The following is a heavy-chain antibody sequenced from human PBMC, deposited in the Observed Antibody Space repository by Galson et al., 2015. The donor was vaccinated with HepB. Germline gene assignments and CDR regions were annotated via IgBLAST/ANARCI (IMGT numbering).Heavy chain of an antibody. CDR3: ARFQAGVGVVKIYWYFDL. CDR2: IKQDGSEK. D-gene: IGHD3-3*01. J-gene: IGHJ2*01. Sequence: SLRLSCAASGFTFSSYWMSWVRQAPGKGLEWVANIKQDGSEKYYVDSVKGRFTISRDNAKNSLYLQMNSLRAEDTAVYYCARFQAGVGVVKIYWYFDLWGRGTLVTVSS. V-gene: IGHV3-7*01. CDR1: GFTFSSYW.